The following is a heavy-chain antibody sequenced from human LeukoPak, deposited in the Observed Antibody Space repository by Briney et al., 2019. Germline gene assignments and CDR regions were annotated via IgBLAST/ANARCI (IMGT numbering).Heavy chain of an antibody. CDR1: GFTVSGNY. CDR2: VYSGGST. Sequence: GGSLRLSCAASGFTVSGNYMSWVRQAPGKGLEWVSVVYSGGSTYYADSVKGRFTMSRHNSKNTLYLQMNSLRAADTAVYYCARENYFDYWGQGTVVTVSS. J-gene: IGHJ4*02. V-gene: IGHV3-53*04. CDR3: ARENYFDY.